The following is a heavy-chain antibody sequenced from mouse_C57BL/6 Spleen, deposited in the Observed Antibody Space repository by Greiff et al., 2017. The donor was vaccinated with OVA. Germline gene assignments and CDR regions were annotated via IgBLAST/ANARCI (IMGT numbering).Heavy chain of an antibody. V-gene: IGHV5-17*01. CDR1: GFTFSDYG. CDR2: ISSGSSTI. CDR3: AGPWDYGSSYEGFAY. J-gene: IGHJ3*01. Sequence: EVQRVESGGGLVKPGGSLKLSCAASGFTFSDYGMHWVRQAPEKGLEWVAYISSGSSTIYYADTVKGRFTISRDNAKNTLFLQMTSLRSEDTAMYYGAGPWDYGSSYEGFAYWGQGTLVTVSA. D-gene: IGHD1-1*01.